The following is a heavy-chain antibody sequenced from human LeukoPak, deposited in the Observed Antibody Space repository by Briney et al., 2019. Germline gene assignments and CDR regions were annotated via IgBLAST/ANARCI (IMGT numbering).Heavy chain of an antibody. Sequence: GRSLRLSCAASGFSFPDFAMHWVRRVPGKGLEWISGISWNSRDVGQAESVKGRFTISRDNAKRSLYLQMNSLRVEDTALYYCAKDSMEGHKSEFRGNWFDAWGQGTLVTVSS. D-gene: IGHD3-16*01. J-gene: IGHJ5*02. V-gene: IGHV3-9*01. CDR2: ISWNSRDV. CDR3: AKDSMEGHKSEFRGNWFDA. CDR1: GFSFPDFA.